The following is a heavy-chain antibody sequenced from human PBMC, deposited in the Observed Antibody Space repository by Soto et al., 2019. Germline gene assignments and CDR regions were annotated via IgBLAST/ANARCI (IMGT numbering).Heavy chain of an antibody. CDR2: ISYDGSNK. Sequence: GGSLRLSCAASGFTFSSYGMHWVRQAPGKGLEWVAFISYDGSNKYYAYSVKGRFTISIDNSKKTLYLQMNSMRAEDTAVYYCAKVQFGYSSGGMDXWGQGTTLTVS. CDR1: GFTFSSYG. V-gene: IGHV3-30*18. CDR3: AKVQFGYSSGGMDX. J-gene: IGHJ6*02. D-gene: IGHD6-25*01.